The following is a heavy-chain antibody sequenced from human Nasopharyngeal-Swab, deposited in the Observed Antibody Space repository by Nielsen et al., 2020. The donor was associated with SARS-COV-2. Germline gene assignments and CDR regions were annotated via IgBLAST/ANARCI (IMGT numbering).Heavy chain of an antibody. CDR2: ISWNSVSI. Sequence: SLKISCVASGFSFDDYAMHWVRQTPGKGLEWVSGISWNSVSIGYADSVKGRFTISRDNAKNAVYLQMNSLRAEDTAFYYCAKGIAAAGSRSLDYWGQGTLVTVSS. D-gene: IGHD6-13*01. CDR3: AKGIAAAGSRSLDY. V-gene: IGHV3-9*01. J-gene: IGHJ4*02. CDR1: GFSFDDYA.